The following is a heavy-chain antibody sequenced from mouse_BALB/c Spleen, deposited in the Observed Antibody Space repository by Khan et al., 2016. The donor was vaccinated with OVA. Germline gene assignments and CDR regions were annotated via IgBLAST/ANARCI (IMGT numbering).Heavy chain of an antibody. CDR1: GYTFTNYW. V-gene: IGHV1-87*01. CDR3: STHVHYAMDY. CDR2: IFPGNDDT. Sequence: VQLQQSGAELARPGASVNLSCKASGYTFTNYWIHWVRQRPGQGLEWIGSIFPGNDDTNYTQKFKGKATLTAEKSSSTACMQIRTLASEDSAVYYCSTHVHYAMDYWGQGTSVTVSS. J-gene: IGHJ4*01.